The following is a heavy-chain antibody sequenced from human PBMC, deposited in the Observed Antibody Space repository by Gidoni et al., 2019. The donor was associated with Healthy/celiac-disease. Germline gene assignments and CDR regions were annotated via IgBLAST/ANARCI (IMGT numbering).Heavy chain of an antibody. V-gene: IGHV1-69*08. CDR3: ARDPDIAVAGTYYYYYGMDV. D-gene: IGHD6-19*01. CDR1: GGTFSSYT. J-gene: IGHJ6*02. CDR2: FIPILGIA. Sequence: QVQLVQSGAEVKKPGSSVKVSCKASGGTFSSYTIRRLRQAPGQGLEWMGRFIPILGIANYAQKFQGRVTITADKSTSTAYMELSSLRSEDTAVYYCARDPDIAVAGTYYYYYGMDVWGQGTTVTVSS.